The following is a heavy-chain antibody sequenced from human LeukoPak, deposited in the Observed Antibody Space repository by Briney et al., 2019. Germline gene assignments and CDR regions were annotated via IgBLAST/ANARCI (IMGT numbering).Heavy chain of an antibody. CDR1: GFTFTNAW. Sequence: GGSLRLSCAAPGFTFTNAWMNWVLQAPGKGLECVDRIKSKTDGGTTDYAAPVKGRFTISRDDSKNTVYLQVNSLKTEDTAVYYCITRYSWGQGTLVTVSS. V-gene: IGHV3-15*01. CDR3: ITRYS. J-gene: IGHJ4*02. CDR2: IKSKTDGGTT.